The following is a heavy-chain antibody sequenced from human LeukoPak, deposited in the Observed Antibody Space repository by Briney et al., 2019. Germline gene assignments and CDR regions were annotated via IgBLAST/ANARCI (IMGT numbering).Heavy chain of an antibody. D-gene: IGHD5-24*01. V-gene: IGHV3-74*01. CDR2: INSDGSST. J-gene: IGHJ4*02. Sequence: GGSLSLSCAASGFTFSSYWMHWVRQAPGKGLVWVSRINSDGSSTSYADSVKGRFTISRDNAKNTLYLQMNSLRAEDTAVYYCARADGSILLDYWGQGTLVTVSS. CDR3: ARADGSILLDY. CDR1: GFTFSSYW.